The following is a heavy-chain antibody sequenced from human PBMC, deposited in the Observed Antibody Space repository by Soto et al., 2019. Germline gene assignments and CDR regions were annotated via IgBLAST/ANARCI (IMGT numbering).Heavy chain of an antibody. D-gene: IGHD2-8*01. CDR1: GFTVSSHA. J-gene: IGHJ6*02. V-gene: IGHV3-23*01. CDR2: ISGSGDGT. CDR3: TKSRRGILMVYGFGGMDV. Sequence: GGSLRLSCAASGFTVSSHAMSWVRQAPGKGLEWVSSISGSGDGTYYGDSVKGRFTISRDSSSSTLYLQMNNLRGEDTAVYFCTKSRRGILMVYGFGGMDVWGQGTTVTVSS.